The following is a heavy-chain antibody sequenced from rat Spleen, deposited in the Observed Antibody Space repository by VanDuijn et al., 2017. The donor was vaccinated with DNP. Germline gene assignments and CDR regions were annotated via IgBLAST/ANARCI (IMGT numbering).Heavy chain of an antibody. CDR2: ISYDGGRT. Sequence: EVQVVESGGGLVQPGRSLKLSCAASGFTFSDYYMAWVRQAPTKGLEWVGYISYDGGRTYYGDSVKGRFTISRDNAKSTLYLQINSLRSEDMATYYCARHVLPLRVWDYWGQGVMVTVSS. CDR3: ARHVLPLRVWDY. V-gene: IGHV5-22*01. D-gene: IGHD1-4*01. CDR1: GFTFSDYY. J-gene: IGHJ2*01.